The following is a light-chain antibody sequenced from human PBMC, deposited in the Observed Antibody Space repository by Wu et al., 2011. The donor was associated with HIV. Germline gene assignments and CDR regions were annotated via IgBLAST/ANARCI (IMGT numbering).Light chain of an antibody. CDR1: QSVSRN. J-gene: IGKJ4*01. V-gene: IGKV3-15*01. CDR2: DAS. CDR3: QHYGISTQVT. Sequence: EIVMTQSPATLSVSPGDRASLSCRASQSVSRNLAWYQQRPGQAPRLLIYDASTRATDIPARFSGSGSGTEFTLTISSLQSEDFAVYYCQHYGISTQVTFGGGPRWKSN.